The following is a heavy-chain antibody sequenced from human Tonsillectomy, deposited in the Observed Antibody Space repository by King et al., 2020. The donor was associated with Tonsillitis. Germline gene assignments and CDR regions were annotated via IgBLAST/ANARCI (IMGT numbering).Heavy chain of an antibody. Sequence: VQLVESGGGLVQPGGSLRLSCAASGFTFRNYAMTWVRQAPGKGLEWVSAISDRGHNTYYADSVKGRFTISRDNSKNTLSLQVNSLRADDTAVYFCAKGGFGAASSLIDCWGQGTLVTVSS. CDR2: ISDRGHNT. J-gene: IGHJ4*02. CDR3: AKGGFGAASSLIDC. CDR1: GFTFRNYA. V-gene: IGHV3-23*04. D-gene: IGHD6-13*01.